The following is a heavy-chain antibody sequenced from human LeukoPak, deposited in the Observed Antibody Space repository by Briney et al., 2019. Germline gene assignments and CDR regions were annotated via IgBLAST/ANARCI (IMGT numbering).Heavy chain of an antibody. CDR3: ARGTYYDISTLRGWFDP. J-gene: IGHJ5*02. CDR2: ISYDGSNK. Sequence: GRSLRLSCAASGFTFSSYAMHWVRQAPGKGLEWVAVISYDGSNKYYADSVKGRFTISRDNSKNTLYLQMNSLRAEDTAVYYCARGTYYDISTLRGWFDPWGRGTLVTVSS. CDR1: GFTFSSYA. V-gene: IGHV3-30*04. D-gene: IGHD3-9*01.